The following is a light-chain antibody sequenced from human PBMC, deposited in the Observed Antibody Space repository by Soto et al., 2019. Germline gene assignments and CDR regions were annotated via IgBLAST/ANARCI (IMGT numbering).Light chain of an antibody. Sequence: EIVMTQSPATLSVSPGERVTLSCRASQSVSRNLAWYQQKFGQAPRLLIYGTYTRATGVPARFSGRGSGTEFTLTISSLQPEDVATYYCQKYRSLTPWTFGQGTKVDIK. CDR1: QSVSRN. J-gene: IGKJ1*01. CDR3: QKYRSLTPWT. CDR2: GTY. V-gene: IGKV3-15*01.